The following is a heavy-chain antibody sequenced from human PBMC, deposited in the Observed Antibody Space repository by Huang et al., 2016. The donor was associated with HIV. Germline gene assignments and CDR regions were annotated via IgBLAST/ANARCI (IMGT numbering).Heavy chain of an antibody. CDR2: ISYAGTKK. V-gene: IGHV3-30-3*01. CDR3: ARDQWLGQYFDY. CDR1: GFTFRNYA. J-gene: IGHJ4*02. Sequence: QVLLVESGVGVVQPGRSLELSCAASGFTFRNYAMYWVRQAQGMGLDGVAKISYAGTKKHYTDSGKGRFTIARDNSKNTQYMHMKNLKTEDTAVYHCARDQWLGQYFDYWGQGTLVTVSS. D-gene: IGHD6-19*01.